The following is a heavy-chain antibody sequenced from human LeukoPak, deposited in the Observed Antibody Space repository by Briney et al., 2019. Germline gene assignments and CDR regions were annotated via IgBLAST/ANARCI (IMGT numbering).Heavy chain of an antibody. D-gene: IGHD6-19*01. V-gene: IGHV3-30*03. J-gene: IGHJ4*02. CDR1: GFTFSSYG. CDR3: ATHRYSNGWYPFDY. Sequence: SGGSLRLSCAASGFTFSSYGMHWVRQAPGKGLEWVAVISYDGSNKYYADSVKGRFTISRDNSKNTLYLQMNSLRAEDTAVYYCATHRYSNGWYPFDYWGQGTLVTVSS. CDR2: ISYDGSNK.